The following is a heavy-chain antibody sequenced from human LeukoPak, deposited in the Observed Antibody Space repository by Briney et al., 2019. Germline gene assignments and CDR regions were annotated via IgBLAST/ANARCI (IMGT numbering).Heavy chain of an antibody. D-gene: IGHD2-2*02. J-gene: IGHJ4*02. V-gene: IGHV5-51*01. Sequence: GESLQISCKGSGYSFTSYWIGWVRQMPGKGLEWMGIIYPGDSDTRYSPSFQGQVTISADKSISTAYLQWSSLKASDTAMYYCARVGGRVVPAAIDFDYWGQGTLVTVSS. CDR1: GYSFTSYW. CDR3: ARVGGRVVPAAIDFDY. CDR2: IYPGDSDT.